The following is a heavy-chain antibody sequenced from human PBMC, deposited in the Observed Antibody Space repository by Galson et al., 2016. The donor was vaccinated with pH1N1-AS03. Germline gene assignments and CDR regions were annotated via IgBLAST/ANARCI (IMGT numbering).Heavy chain of an antibody. V-gene: IGHV4-4*02. D-gene: IGHD2/OR15-2a*01. CDR2: IYLRGST. J-gene: IGHJ6*02. Sequence: ETLSLTCAVSGVSVSGGHWWTWVRQSPGKGLEWIGYIYLRGSTDYNPSLADRVIISADRPTNDFSLTLSSVTAADTAAYYCARVLTPGYFHTMDVWGRGTTVTVSS. CDR3: ARVLTPGYFHTMDV. CDR1: GVSVSGGHW.